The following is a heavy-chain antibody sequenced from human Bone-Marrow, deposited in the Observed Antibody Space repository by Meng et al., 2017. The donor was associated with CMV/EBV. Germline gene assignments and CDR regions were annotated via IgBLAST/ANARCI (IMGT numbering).Heavy chain of an antibody. D-gene: IGHD2-2*01. CDR2: IYYTGST. V-gene: IGHV4-39*02. J-gene: IGHJ6*02. Sequence: SETLSLTCTVSGGSISSSSYYWGWIRQPPGKGLEWIGSIYYTGSTYYNPSLKSRVTISVDTSKNQFSLKLNSVTAADTAVYYCVREDCSSTSCYAYYYYGMDVWGQGTTVTVSS. CDR1: GGSISSSSYY. CDR3: VREDCSSTSCYAYYYYGMDV.